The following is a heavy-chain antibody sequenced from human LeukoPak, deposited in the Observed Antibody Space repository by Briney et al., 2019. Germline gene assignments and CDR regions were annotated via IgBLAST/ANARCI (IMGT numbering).Heavy chain of an antibody. CDR2: ISAYNGNT. CDR3: AVGMGYSYGYRYYYYYMDV. D-gene: IGHD5-18*01. J-gene: IGHJ6*03. Sequence: ASVKVSCKASGYTFSSYGISWVRQAPGQGLEWMGWISAYNGNTNYAQKLQGRVTMTTDTSTSTAYMELRSLRSDDTAVYYCAVGMGYSYGYRYYYYYMDVWGKGTTVTVSS. V-gene: IGHV1-18*01. CDR1: GYTFSSYG.